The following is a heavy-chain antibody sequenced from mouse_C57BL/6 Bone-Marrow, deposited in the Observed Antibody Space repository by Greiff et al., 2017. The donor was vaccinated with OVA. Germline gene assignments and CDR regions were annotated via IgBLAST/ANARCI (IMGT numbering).Heavy chain of an antibody. CDR3: ARSGDYYGSRGYFDV. CDR2: IDPSDSYT. CDR1: GYTFTSYW. Sequence: QVQLQQPGAELVMPGASVKLSCKASGYTFTSYWMHWVKQRPGQGLEWIGEIDPSDSYTNYNQKFKGKSTLTVDKSSSTAYMQLSSLTSEDSAVYYCARSGDYYGSRGYFDVWGTGTTGTVSS. V-gene: IGHV1-69*01. J-gene: IGHJ1*03. D-gene: IGHD1-1*01.